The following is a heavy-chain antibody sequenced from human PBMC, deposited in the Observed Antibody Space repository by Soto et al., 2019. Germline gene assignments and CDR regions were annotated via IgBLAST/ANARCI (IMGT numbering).Heavy chain of an antibody. V-gene: IGHV4-39*07. CDR1: AGSISSSNYY. J-gene: IGHJ3*02. CDR2: IYYSGNT. D-gene: IGHD3-22*01. Sequence: PSETLSLTCTVSAGSISSSNYYWAWIRQPPGKGLEWIGNIYYSGNTYYNPSLKSRVTISVDTSKNQFSLKLSSVTAADTAVYYCARGFDYYDSSGYNAFDIWGQGTMVTVSS. CDR3: ARGFDYYDSSGYNAFDI.